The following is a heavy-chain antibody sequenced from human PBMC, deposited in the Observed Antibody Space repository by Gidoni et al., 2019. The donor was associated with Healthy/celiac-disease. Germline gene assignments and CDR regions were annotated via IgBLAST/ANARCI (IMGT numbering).Heavy chain of an antibody. CDR1: GYTLTDLS. V-gene: IGHV1-24*01. J-gene: IGHJ6*03. D-gene: IGHD2-2*01. Sequence: QVQLVQSGAEVKKPGASVKVSCKVSGYTLTDLSMHWVRQAPGKGLEWMGGFDPEDGETIYAHKFQGRVTMTEDTSTDTAYMKLSSLRSEDTAVYYCATSAVPAAPYYYYYYMDVWGKGTTVTVSS. CDR3: ATSAVPAAPYYYYYYMDV. CDR2: FDPEDGET.